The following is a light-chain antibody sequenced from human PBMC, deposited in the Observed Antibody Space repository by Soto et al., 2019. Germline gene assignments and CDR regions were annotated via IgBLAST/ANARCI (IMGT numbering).Light chain of an antibody. CDR1: SSNIENNY. J-gene: IGLJ2*01. Sequence: QSVLTQAPSVSAAPGQTVTISCSGGSSNIENNYVSWYQHFPGTAPKLLIYEDNNPPSGIPDRFSGSKSGTSATLGITGLQTGDEADYYCVTWDGNLSAGVFGGGTKLTVL. V-gene: IGLV1-51*02. CDR2: EDN. CDR3: VTWDGNLSAGV.